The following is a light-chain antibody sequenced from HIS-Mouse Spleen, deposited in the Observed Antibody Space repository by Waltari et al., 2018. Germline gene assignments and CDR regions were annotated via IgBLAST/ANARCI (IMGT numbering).Light chain of an antibody. CDR2: EVS. CDR1: SSDVGAYNY. J-gene: IGLJ2*01. CDR3: SSYAGSNKLV. V-gene: IGLV2-8*01. Sequence: QSALTQPPSASWSPGPSVTISCTGTSSDVGAYNYVSWDQLHTGKAPKLMIYEVSKRPAGVPDRFPACKSGTPASLTVTGLQAEDETEYSSSSYAGSNKLVFGGGTKLTVL.